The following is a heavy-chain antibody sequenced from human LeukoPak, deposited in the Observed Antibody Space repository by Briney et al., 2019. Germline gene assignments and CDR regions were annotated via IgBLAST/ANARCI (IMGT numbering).Heavy chain of an antibody. D-gene: IGHD6-13*01. V-gene: IGHV4-30-2*01. CDR3: AREHSSSWDQFDY. Sequence: SQTLSLTCAVSGGSISSGGYSWSWIRQPPGKGLEWIGYIYHSGSTYYNPSLKSRVTISVDRSKNQLSLKLSSVTAADTAVYYCAREHSSSWDQFDYWSQGTLVTVSS. J-gene: IGHJ4*02. CDR2: IYHSGST. CDR1: GGSISSGGYS.